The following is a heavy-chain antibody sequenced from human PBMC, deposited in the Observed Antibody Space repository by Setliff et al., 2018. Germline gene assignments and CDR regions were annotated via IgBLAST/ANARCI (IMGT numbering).Heavy chain of an antibody. CDR3: ARGKERITMIVVVTSGAFDI. V-gene: IGHV4-61*02. D-gene: IGHD3-22*01. J-gene: IGHJ3*02. Sequence: KPSETLSLTCTASGDSISSGIYHWSWIRQPAGKGLEWIGRIYVNGGSTTYSPSLKSRVTISVDTSKNQFSLNLSSVTAADTAVYYCARGKERITMIVVVTSGAFDIWGQGTMVTVSS. CDR2: IYVNGGST. CDR1: GDSISSGIYH.